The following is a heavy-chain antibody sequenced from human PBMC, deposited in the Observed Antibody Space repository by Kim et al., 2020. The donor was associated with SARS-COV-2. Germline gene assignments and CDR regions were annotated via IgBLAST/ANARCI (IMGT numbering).Heavy chain of an antibody. CDR1: GGSISSGGYY. Sequence: SETLSLTCTVSGGSISSGGYYWSWIRQHPGKGLEWIGYIYYSGSTYYNPSLKSRVTISVDTSKNQFSLKLSSVTAADTAVYYCAREVRLTNYFDYWGQGTLVTVSS. D-gene: IGHD3-10*01. CDR2: IYYSGST. J-gene: IGHJ4*02. CDR3: AREVRLTNYFDY. V-gene: IGHV4-31*03.